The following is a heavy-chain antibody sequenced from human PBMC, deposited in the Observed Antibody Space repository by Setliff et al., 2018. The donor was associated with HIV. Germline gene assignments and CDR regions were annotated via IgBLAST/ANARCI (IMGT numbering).Heavy chain of an antibody. CDR2: VDYSGST. CDR1: GDSLGSHY. Sequence: SETLSLTCSVSGDSLGSHYWSWVRQPPGKGLEWIGSVDYSGSTNYNPSLKSRVTLSLDTSKNQFSLKLTSVTAADTAVYYCAKEGGLYFEMLIHDAIDLWGQGTMVTVS. CDR3: AKEGGLYFEMLIHDAIDL. D-gene: IGHD3-16*01. J-gene: IGHJ3*01. V-gene: IGHV4-59*11.